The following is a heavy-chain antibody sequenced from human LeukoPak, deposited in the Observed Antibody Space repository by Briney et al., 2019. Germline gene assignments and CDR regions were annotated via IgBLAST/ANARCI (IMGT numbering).Heavy chain of an antibody. CDR1: GFTFSSYW. V-gene: IGHV3-7*01. J-gene: IGHJ4*02. Sequence: GGSLRLSCAASGFTFSSYWMSWVRQAPGKGLEWVANIKQDGSGKYYVDSVKGRFTISRDNAKNSLYLQMNSLRAEDTAVYYCARETWPYYFDYWGQGTLVTVSS. D-gene: IGHD5-24*01. CDR3: ARETWPYYFDY. CDR2: IKQDGSGK.